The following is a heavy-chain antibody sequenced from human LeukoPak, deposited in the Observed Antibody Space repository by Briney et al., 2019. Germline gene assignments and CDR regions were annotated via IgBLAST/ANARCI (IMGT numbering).Heavy chain of an antibody. CDR3: ARSDSSGRTDV. Sequence: ASVKVSCKASGYTFTGYYMHWVRQAPGQGLEWMGWINPNSGGTNYAQKFQGRVTTTRDTSISTAYMELSSLISDDTAMYYCARSDSSGRTDVWGQGTTVTVSS. CDR2: INPNSGGT. V-gene: IGHV1-2*02. CDR1: GYTFTGYY. J-gene: IGHJ6*02. D-gene: IGHD3-22*01.